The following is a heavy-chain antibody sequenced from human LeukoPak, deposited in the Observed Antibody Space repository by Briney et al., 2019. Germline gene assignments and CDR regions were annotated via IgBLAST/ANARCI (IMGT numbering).Heavy chain of an antibody. CDR1: GYTFTGYY. CDR2: INPNSGGT. V-gene: IGHV1-2*02. Sequence: GASVKVSCKASGYTFTGYYMHWVRQAPGQGLEWMGWINPNSGGTNYAQKFQGRVTMTRDTSISTAYMELSRLRSDDTAVYYCAGSWVQRPGWLQGLFDYWGQGTLVTVSS. J-gene: IGHJ4*02. D-gene: IGHD5-24*01. CDR3: AGSWVQRPGWLQGLFDY.